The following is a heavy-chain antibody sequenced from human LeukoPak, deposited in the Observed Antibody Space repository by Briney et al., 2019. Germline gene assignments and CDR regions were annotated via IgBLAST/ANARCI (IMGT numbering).Heavy chain of an antibody. Sequence: EASVKVSCKASGFTFTSSAVQWVRQARGQRLEWIAWIVVGSGNTNYAQKFQERVTITRDMSTSTAYMELSSLRSEDTAVYYCAADYGDYEYYFDYWGQGTLVTVSS. CDR2: IVVGSGNT. CDR3: AADYGDYEYYFDY. CDR1: GFTFTSSA. J-gene: IGHJ4*02. V-gene: IGHV1-58*01. D-gene: IGHD4-17*01.